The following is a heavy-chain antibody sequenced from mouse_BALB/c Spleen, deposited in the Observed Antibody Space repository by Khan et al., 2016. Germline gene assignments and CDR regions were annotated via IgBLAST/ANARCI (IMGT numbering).Heavy chain of an antibody. CDR3: AGPFTTGCAY. Sequence: EVKLLESGGGLVQPGGSLKLSCAASGFDFSRYWMSWVRQAPGKGLEWIGEISPDSSTINCTPSLKDKFILSRDNAKNTLYLQMSKVRSEDTALYYCAGPFTTGCAYWGQGTLVTVSA. V-gene: IGHV4-1*02. J-gene: IGHJ3*01. CDR2: ISPDSSTI. CDR1: GFDFSRYW. D-gene: IGHD1-1*01.